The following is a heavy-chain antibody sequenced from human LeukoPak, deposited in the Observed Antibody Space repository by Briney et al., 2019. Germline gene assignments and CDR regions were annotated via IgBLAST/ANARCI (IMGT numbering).Heavy chain of an antibody. Sequence: PGGSLRLSCAASGFTFSSYGMHWVRQAPGKGLEWVAFIRYDGSNKYYADSVKGRFTISRDNSKNTLYLQMNSLRAEDTAVYYCARDPRLVRTYSDYYYMDVWGKGTTVTVSS. D-gene: IGHD4-23*01. CDR1: GFTFSSYG. V-gene: IGHV3-30*02. CDR3: ARDPRLVRTYSDYYYMDV. J-gene: IGHJ6*03. CDR2: IRYDGSNK.